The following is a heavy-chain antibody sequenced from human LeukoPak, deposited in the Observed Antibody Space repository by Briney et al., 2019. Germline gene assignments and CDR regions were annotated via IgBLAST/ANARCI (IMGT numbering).Heavy chain of an antibody. CDR3: ARSSSDYFDY. V-gene: IGHV1-2*02. CDR2: INPNSGGT. Sequence: ASVKVSCKASGYTFTGCYMHWVRQAPGQGLEWMGWINPNSGGTNYAQKFQGRVTMTRDTSISTAYMELSSLRSDDTAVYYCARSSSDYFDYWGQGTLVTVSS. CDR1: GYTFTGCY. D-gene: IGHD6-6*01. J-gene: IGHJ4*02.